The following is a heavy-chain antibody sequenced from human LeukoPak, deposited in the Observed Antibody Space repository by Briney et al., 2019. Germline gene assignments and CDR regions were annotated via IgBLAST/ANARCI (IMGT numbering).Heavy chain of an antibody. CDR2: INPNSGGT. V-gene: IGHV1-2*02. CDR1: GYTFTGYY. D-gene: IGHD6-19*01. J-gene: IGHJ4*02. CDR3: ERDGSLSRGWPDY. Sequence: ASVKVSCKASGYTFTGYYMQWGRETPGQRLEWMGWINPNSGGTNYAQKFQGRVTMTRDTSISTAYMEQSRLRSDDSAVYYCERDGSLSRGWPDYWGQGTLVSVSS.